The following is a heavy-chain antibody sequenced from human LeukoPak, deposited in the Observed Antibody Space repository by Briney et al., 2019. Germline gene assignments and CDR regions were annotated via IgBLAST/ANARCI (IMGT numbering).Heavy chain of an antibody. V-gene: IGHV4-34*01. CDR2: INHSGST. CDR1: GGSFSGYY. Sequence: PSETLSLTCAVYGGSFSGYYWSWIRQPPGKGLEWIGEINHSGSTNYNPSLKSRVTISVDTSKNQFSLKLSSVTAADTAVYYCARKAPSWSRYYYYYMDVWGKGTTVTVSS. J-gene: IGHJ6*03. D-gene: IGHD2-8*01. CDR3: ARKAPSWSRYYYYYMDV.